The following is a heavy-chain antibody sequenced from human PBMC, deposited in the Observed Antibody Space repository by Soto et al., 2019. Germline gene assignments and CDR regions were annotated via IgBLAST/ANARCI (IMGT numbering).Heavy chain of an antibody. Sequence: QVQLVQSGPEVKTPGASVRVSCKSSGYTFGAYYIHWVRQAPGQGLEWIGWVSPLSGGTNLAQRFQGRLMLTRETSINTVLMELRWLGSDDTALYVCAREFDSGDLGLDLWGQGTPVSVSS. CDR1: GYTFGAYY. D-gene: IGHD2-21*01. V-gene: IGHV1-2*02. J-gene: IGHJ6*02. CDR2: VSPLSGGT. CDR3: AREFDSGDLGLDL.